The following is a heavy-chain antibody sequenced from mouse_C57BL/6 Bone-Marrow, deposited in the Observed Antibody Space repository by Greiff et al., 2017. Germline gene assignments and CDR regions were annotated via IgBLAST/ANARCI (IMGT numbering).Heavy chain of an antibody. V-gene: IGHV5-6*01. CDR1: GFTFSSYG. J-gene: IGHJ3*01. CDR3: ARQVWAWFAY. D-gene: IGHD4-1*01. CDR2: ISSGGSYT. Sequence: EVQGVESGGDLVKPGGSLKLSCAASGFTFSSYGMSWVRQTPDKRLEWVATISSGGSYTYYPDSVKGRFTISRDNAKNTLHLQMSSLKSEDTAMYYCARQVWAWFAYWGQGTLVTVSA.